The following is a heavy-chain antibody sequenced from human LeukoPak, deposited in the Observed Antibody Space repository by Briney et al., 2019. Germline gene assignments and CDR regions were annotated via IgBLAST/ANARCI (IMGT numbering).Heavy chain of an antibody. J-gene: IGHJ4*02. V-gene: IGHV1-2*02. CDR1: GYTFTGYY. CDR3: ARGAKGLYYYDSSGYFSGSDY. D-gene: IGHD3-22*01. CDR2: INPNSGGT. Sequence: ASVKVSCKASGYTFTGYYMHWVRQAPGQGLEWMGWINPNSGGTNYAQKFQGRVTMTRDTSISTAYRELSRLRSDDTAVYYCARGAKGLYYYDSSGYFSGSDYWGQGTLVTVSS.